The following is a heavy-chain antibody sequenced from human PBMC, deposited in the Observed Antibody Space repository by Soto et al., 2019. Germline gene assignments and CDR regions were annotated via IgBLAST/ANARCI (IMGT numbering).Heavy chain of an antibody. D-gene: IGHD3-22*01. CDR3: AKYQPMTPTRPYCDY. V-gene: IGHV3-23*01. CDR1: GFTFSSYA. CDR2: ISSSGGST. J-gene: IGHJ4*02. Sequence: EVQLLESGGDLIQPGXSLRLSCAASGFTFSSYAMSWVRQAPGKGLGWVSAISSSGGSTFYADSVKGRFTISRHNSRNALYLQRHSLSAEDTAIYCCAKYQPMTPTRPYCDYWGQGALVTVSS.